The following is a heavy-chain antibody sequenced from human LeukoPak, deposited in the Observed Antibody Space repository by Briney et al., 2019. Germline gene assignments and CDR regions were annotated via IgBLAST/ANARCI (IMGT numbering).Heavy chain of an antibody. CDR2: ISAYNGNT. CDR1: GYTFTSNG. D-gene: IGHD3-22*01. V-gene: IGHV1-18*01. J-gene: IGHJ4*02. CDR3: ARAPQYYYDSSGYPFLFDY. Sequence: ASVKVSCKASGYTFTSNGISWVRQAPGEGLEWMGWISAYNGNTNYAQKLQGRVTVTTDTSTSTAYMELRSLRSDDTAIYYCARAPQYYYDSSGYPFLFDYWGQGTLVTVSS.